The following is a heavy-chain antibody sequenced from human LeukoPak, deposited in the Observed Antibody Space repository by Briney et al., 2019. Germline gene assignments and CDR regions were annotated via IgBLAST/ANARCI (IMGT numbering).Heavy chain of an antibody. Sequence: PSETLSLICTVSGGSISSGGYYWSWIRQHPGKGLEWIGYIYYSGSTYYNPSLKSRVTISVDTSKNQFSLKLSSVTAADTAVYYCARSGGNSDAYYYYGMDVWGQGTTVTVSS. CDR3: ARSGGNSDAYYYYGMDV. J-gene: IGHJ6*02. D-gene: IGHD4-23*01. CDR1: GGSISSGGYY. V-gene: IGHV4-31*03. CDR2: IYYSGST.